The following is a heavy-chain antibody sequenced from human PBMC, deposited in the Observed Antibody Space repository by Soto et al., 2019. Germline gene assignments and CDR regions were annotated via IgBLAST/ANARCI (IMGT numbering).Heavy chain of an antibody. V-gene: IGHV1-69*04. CDR1: GGTFSSYT. CDR3: ARDLTATIGGNYYYYYMDV. D-gene: IGHD5-12*01. Sequence: SVKVSCKASGGTFSSYTISWVRQAPGQGLEWMGRIIPILGIANYAQKFQGRVTITADKSTSTAYMELSSLRSEDTAVYYCARDLTATIGGNYYYYYMDVWGKGITVTVSS. J-gene: IGHJ6*03. CDR2: IIPILGIA.